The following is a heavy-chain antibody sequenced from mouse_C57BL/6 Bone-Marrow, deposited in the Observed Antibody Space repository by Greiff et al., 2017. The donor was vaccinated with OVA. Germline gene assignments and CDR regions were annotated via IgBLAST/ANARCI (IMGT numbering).Heavy chain of an antibody. Sequence: QVQLQQPGAELARPGASVKLSCKASGYTFTSYWMHWVKQRPGRGLEWIGRIDPNSGGTKYNEKFKSQATLTVDKPSSTAYMQLSSLTSEASAVNECARERDVYSFDCAMDYWGQGTSVTVSS. J-gene: IGHJ4*01. CDR2: IDPNSGGT. V-gene: IGHV1-72*01. CDR1: GYTFTSYW. D-gene: IGHD2-3*01. CDR3: ARERDVYSFDCAMDY.